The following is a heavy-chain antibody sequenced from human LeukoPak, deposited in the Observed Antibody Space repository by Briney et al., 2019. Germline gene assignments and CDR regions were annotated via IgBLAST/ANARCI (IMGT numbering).Heavy chain of an antibody. CDR1: GFNFGIYW. CDR2: IEEDGSEK. J-gene: IGHJ4*02. CDR3: ARDLGRYFDYFDY. Sequence: PGGSLRLSCAASGFNFGIYWMSWVRQAPGKGLEWVANIEEDGSEKHYVDSVKGRFTVSRDNAKSSLFLQMSNLRAEDTAVYYCARDLGRYFDYFDYWGQGTLVTVSS. D-gene: IGHD3-9*01. V-gene: IGHV3-7*01.